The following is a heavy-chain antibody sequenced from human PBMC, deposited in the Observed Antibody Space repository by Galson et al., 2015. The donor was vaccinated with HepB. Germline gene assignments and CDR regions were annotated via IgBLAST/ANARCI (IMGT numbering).Heavy chain of an antibody. CDR3: ARGLPSWSLRAFDI. CDR2: IFYSGNT. Sequence: SETLSLTCSVSGGSVRTHEDFRGWVRQPPGTGLEWIGMIFYSGNTNYNPSLKSRVSISVDASKNQLSLSLTSVTAADTGVYYCARGLPSWSLRAFDIWGHGTMVTVSS. V-gene: IGHV4-39*01. J-gene: IGHJ3*02. CDR1: GGSVRTHEDF. D-gene: IGHD1-26*01.